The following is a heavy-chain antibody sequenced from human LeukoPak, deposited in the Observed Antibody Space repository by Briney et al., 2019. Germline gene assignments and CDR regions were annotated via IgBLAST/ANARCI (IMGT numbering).Heavy chain of an antibody. J-gene: IGHJ4*02. D-gene: IGHD6-19*01. Sequence: GGSLRLSCAASGFTFSSYSMNWVRQAPGKGLEWVSSISSSSSYIYYADSVKGRFTISRDNAKNSLYLQMNSLRAEDTAVYYCARSSIAVAGTGVEDYRGQGTLVTVSS. CDR1: GFTFSSYS. CDR2: ISSSSSYI. CDR3: ARSSIAVAGTGVEDY. V-gene: IGHV3-21*01.